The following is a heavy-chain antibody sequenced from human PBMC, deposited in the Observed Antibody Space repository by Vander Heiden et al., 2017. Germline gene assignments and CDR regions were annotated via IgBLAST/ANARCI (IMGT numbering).Heavy chain of an antibody. CDR3: AKDGDLDYGDYSAWFDP. Sequence: EVQLLESGGGLVQPGGSLRLSCAASGFTFSSYAMSWVRQAPGKGLEWVSAISGSGGSTYYADSVKGRFTISRDNSKNTLYLQMNSLRAEDTAVYYCAKDGDLDYGDYSAWFDPWGQGTLVTVSS. V-gene: IGHV3-23*01. D-gene: IGHD4-17*01. J-gene: IGHJ5*02. CDR1: GFTFSSYA. CDR2: ISGSGGST.